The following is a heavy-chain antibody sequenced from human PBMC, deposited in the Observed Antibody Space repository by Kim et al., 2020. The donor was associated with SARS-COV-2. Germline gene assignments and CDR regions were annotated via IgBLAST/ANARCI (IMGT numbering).Heavy chain of an antibody. CDR3: ARDSTGYFDS. CDR2: NP. V-gene: IGHV7-4-1*02. Sequence: NPAYAQGVTGRFVFSLDTSVSTAYLQVSSLKAEDTAVYYCARDSTGYFDSWGQGTLVTVSS. J-gene: IGHJ4*02. D-gene: IGHD2-8*02.